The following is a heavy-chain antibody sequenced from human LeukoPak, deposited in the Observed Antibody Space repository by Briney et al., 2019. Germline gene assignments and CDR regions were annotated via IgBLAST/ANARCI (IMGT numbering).Heavy chain of an antibody. CDR1: GYTLRELS. CDR3: STDSGLWGTIAPI. J-gene: IGHJ3*02. V-gene: IGHV1-24*01. D-gene: IGHD1-7*01. CDR2: FASGHGET. Sequence: ASVKVSCKVSGYTLRELSIHWVRQPPGKGVEWMGGFASGHGETFFAQKFQDRLTLTKGASTDTAYMELNGLRSEDSAVYYCSTDSGLWGTIAPIWGQGTTVTVSS.